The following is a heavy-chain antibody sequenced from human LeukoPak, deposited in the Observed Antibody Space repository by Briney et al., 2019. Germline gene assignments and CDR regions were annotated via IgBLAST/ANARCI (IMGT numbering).Heavy chain of an antibody. V-gene: IGHV3-74*01. Sequence: GGSLRLSCAASGFTFSSYWMHWVRHAPGKGLVWVSRINSDGSSTSYADSVKGRFTISRDNAKNTLYLQMNSLGAEDTAVYYCARGPITMVRGPPDYWGQGTLVTVSS. D-gene: IGHD3-10*01. CDR2: INSDGSST. CDR1: GFTFSSYW. CDR3: ARGPITMVRGPPDY. J-gene: IGHJ4*02.